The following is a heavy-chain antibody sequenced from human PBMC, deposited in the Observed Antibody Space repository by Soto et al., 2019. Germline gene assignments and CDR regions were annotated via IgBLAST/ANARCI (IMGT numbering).Heavy chain of an antibody. CDR3: AKGRIEGIEVAGFDY. CDR2: ISGSGGST. CDR1: GFTFSSYA. D-gene: IGHD6-19*01. V-gene: IGHV3-23*01. Sequence: EVQLLESGGSSIQPGGSLRLFCAASGFTFSSYAMSWVRQAPGKGLEWVSIISGSGGSTYHADSVKGRFTISRDNSKNMLYLQMNSLRAEDTAVYYCAKGRIEGIEVAGFDYWGQGTLVTVSS. J-gene: IGHJ4*02.